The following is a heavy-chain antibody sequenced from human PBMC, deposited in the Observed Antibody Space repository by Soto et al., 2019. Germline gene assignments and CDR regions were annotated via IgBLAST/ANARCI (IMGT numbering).Heavy chain of an antibody. D-gene: IGHD5-18*01. CDR2: IYYSGST. V-gene: IGHV4-31*03. Sequence: SETLSLTCTVSGGSISSGGYYWSWIRQHPGKGLEWIGYIYYSGSTYYNPSLKSRVTISVDTSKNQFSPKLSSVTAADTAVYYCARGYSYGSGNFDYWGQGTLVTVSS. J-gene: IGHJ4*02. CDR1: GGSISSGGYY. CDR3: ARGYSYGSGNFDY.